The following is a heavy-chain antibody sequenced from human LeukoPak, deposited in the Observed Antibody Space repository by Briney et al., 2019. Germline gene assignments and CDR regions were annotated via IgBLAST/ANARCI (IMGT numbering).Heavy chain of an antibody. J-gene: IGHJ4*02. Sequence: GASVKVSCKASGGTFSSYAISWVRQAPGQGLEWMGGIIPIFGTANYAQKFQGRVTITADEFTSTAYMELSSLRSEDTAVYYCARDRHSSGWYSNDYWGQGTLVTVSS. D-gene: IGHD6-19*01. CDR2: IIPIFGTA. CDR1: GGTFSSYA. CDR3: ARDRHSSGWYSNDY. V-gene: IGHV1-69*01.